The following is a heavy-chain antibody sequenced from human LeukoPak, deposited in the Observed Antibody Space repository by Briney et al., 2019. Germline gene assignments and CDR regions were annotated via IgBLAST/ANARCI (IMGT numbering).Heavy chain of an antibody. V-gene: IGHV3-53*01. Sequence: GGSLRLSCAASGFTVSNNYMSWVRQAPGKGLEWVSVIYSDGSTYFADSVKGRFTISRDNSKNTLYLQMNSLRAEDTAVYYCARVTTNYGMDVWGQGTTVTVSS. J-gene: IGHJ6*02. CDR3: ARVTTNYGMDV. CDR2: IYSDGST. D-gene: IGHD1-26*01. CDR1: GFTVSNNY.